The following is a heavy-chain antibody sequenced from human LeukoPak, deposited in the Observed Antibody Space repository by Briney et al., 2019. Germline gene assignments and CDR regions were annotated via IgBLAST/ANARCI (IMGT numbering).Heavy chain of an antibody. Sequence: GGSLRLSCAASGFTFRSYSMNWVRQARGKGLEWVSSISSSSSYIYYADSVKGRFTISRDNAKNSLYLQMNSLRAEDTAVYYCARDNWGCSSTSCYEDYWGQGTLVTVSS. CDR1: GFTFRSYS. V-gene: IGHV3-21*01. J-gene: IGHJ4*02. D-gene: IGHD2-2*01. CDR2: ISSSSSYI. CDR3: ARDNWGCSSTSCYEDY.